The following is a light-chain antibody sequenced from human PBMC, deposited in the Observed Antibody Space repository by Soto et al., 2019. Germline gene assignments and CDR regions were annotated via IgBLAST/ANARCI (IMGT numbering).Light chain of an antibody. CDR3: QSYDSSLSAL. J-gene: IGLJ3*02. CDR1: SSNIGAGYD. V-gene: IGLV1-40*01. CDR2: GNS. Sequence: QSVLTQPPSVSGATRQRVTSSCTGSSSNIGAGYDVHWYQQLPGTAPKLLIYGNSNRPSGDPDRFSGSKSGTSASLAITGLQAEDEADYYCQSYDSSLSALFGGGTKLTVL.